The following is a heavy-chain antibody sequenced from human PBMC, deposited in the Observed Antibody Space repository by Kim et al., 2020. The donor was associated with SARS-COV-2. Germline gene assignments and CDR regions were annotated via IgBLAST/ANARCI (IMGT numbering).Heavy chain of an antibody. CDR3: AHSYTNPYWNFDL. CDR1: GFTFSNYA. Sequence: GGSLRLSCVASGFTFSNYAVSWVRQAPGQGLEWVSGIDTSGIRHYAASVRGRFTFSRDNSRTTLYLQINGLRSEDTALYYYAHSYTNPYWNFDLWGRGTPVTVSS. CDR2: IDTSGIR. D-gene: IGHD2-8*01. J-gene: IGHJ2*01. V-gene: IGHV3-23*01.